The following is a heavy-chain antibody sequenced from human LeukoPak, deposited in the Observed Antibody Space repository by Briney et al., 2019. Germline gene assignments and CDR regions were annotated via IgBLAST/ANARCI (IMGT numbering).Heavy chain of an antibody. CDR1: GFTLSNAW. J-gene: IGHJ4*02. CDR3: TTGPLRSGYAY. Sequence: GGSLRLSCAASGFTLSNAWMSWVRQAPGKGLEWVGRIKSKTDGGTTDYAAPVKGRFTISRDDSKNTLYLQMNSLETEDTAVYYCTTGPLRSGYAYWGQGTLVTVSS. D-gene: IGHD3-22*01. CDR2: IKSKTDGGTT. V-gene: IGHV3-15*01.